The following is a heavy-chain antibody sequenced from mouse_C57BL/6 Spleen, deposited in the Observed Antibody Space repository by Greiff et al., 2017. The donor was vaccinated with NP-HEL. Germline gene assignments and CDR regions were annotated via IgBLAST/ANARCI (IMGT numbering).Heavy chain of an antibody. CDR2: IWRGGST. CDR1: GFSLTSYG. CDR3: AKNSHGSHFDV. V-gene: IGHV2-5*01. J-gene: IGHJ1*03. Sequence: VQRVESGPGLVQPSQSLSITCTVSGFSLTSYGVHWVRQSPGKGLEWLGVIWRGGSTDYNAAFMSRLSITKDNSKSQVFFKMNSLQADDTAIYYCAKNSHGSHFDVWGTGTTVTVSS. D-gene: IGHD1-1*01.